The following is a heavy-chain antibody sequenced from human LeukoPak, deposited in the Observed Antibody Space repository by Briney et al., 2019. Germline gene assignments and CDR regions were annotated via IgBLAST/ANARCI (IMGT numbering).Heavy chain of an antibody. CDR3: ARVHDYGDHNWFDP. Sequence: AAVKLSCKASGYTFTIYDINWVRQATGQGLELMGLMTPSSGNTGYAQKVQGRGTMTRNTSISTAYMELSSLRSEDTAVYYCARVHDYGDHNWFDPWGQGTLVTVSS. V-gene: IGHV1-8*01. CDR2: MTPSSGNT. D-gene: IGHD4-17*01. CDR1: GYTFTIYD. J-gene: IGHJ5*02.